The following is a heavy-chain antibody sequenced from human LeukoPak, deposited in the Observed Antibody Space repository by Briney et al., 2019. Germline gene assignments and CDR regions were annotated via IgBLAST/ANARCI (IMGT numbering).Heavy chain of an antibody. CDR2: IWYDGSNK. CDR1: GFTFSSYG. J-gene: IGHJ4*02. D-gene: IGHD3-16*01. V-gene: IGHV3-33*01. CDR3: ARVADDYVWGEYYFDY. Sequence: GGSLRLSCAASGFTFSSYGMHWVRQAPGKGLEWVAVIWYDGSNKYYADSVKGRFTISRDNSKNTLYLQMNSLRAEDTAVYYCARVADDYVWGEYYFDYWGQGTLVTVSS.